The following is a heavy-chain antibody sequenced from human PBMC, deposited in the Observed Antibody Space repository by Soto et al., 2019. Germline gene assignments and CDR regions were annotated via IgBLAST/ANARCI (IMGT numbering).Heavy chain of an antibody. CDR3: GRCRTDSYAMDV. V-gene: IGHV1-18*01. CDR2: ISPYNGRT. CDR1: GYSFTSYG. Sequence: ASVKVSCKASGYSFTSYGIAWVRQAPGQGPEWMGWISPYNGRTNYAQIVKGRVVMTTEISTNTVYLELRSLRSDDTAVYYCGRCRTDSYAMDVWGQGTTVTVSS. J-gene: IGHJ6*02.